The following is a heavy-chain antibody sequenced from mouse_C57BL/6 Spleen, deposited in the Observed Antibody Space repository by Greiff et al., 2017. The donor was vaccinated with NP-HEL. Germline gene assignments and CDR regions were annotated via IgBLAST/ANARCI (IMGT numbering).Heavy chain of an antibody. CDR1: GYTFTDHT. CDR2: IYPRDGST. CDR3: ARDGTYYYAMDY. D-gene: IGHD2-1*01. J-gene: IGHJ4*01. Sequence: VQLQQSDAELVKPGASVKISCKVSGYTFTDHTIHWMQQRPEQGLEWIGYIYPRDGSTKYNEKFKGKATLTAVKSSSTAFMQLNSLTSDDSAVYFCARDGTYYYAMDYWGQGTSVTVSS. V-gene: IGHV1-78*01.